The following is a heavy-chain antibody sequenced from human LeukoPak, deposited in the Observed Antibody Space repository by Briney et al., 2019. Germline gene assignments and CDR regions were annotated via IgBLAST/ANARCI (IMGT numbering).Heavy chain of an antibody. J-gene: IGHJ5*02. D-gene: IGHD2-2*01. Sequence: ASVTVSCKASGGTFSSYAISWVRQAPGQGLEWMGGIIPIFGTANYAQKFQGRVTITADESTSTAYMELSSLRSEDTAVYYCAKSSTSRYSWFDPWGQGTLVTVSS. CDR2: IIPIFGTA. V-gene: IGHV1-69*13. CDR1: GGTFSSYA. CDR3: AKSSTSRYSWFDP.